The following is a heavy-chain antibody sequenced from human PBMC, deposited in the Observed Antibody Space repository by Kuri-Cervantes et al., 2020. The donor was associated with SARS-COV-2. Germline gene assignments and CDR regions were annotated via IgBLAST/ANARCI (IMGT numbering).Heavy chain of an antibody. J-gene: IGHJ4*02. CDR2: INSGVSST. D-gene: IGHD3-3*01. Sequence: GGSLRLSCAASGFTFSSYWMHWVRQAPGKGLVWVSGINSGVSSTSYADSVKGRFTISRDNAKNTLYLQMNSLKAEDTAVYYCARDRYYFLSGYVGVFDYWGRGTLVTVSS. V-gene: IGHV3-74*01. CDR1: GFTFSSYW. CDR3: ARDRYYFLSGYVGVFDY.